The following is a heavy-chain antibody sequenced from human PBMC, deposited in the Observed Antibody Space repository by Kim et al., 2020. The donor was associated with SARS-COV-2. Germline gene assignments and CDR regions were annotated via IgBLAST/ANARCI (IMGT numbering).Heavy chain of an antibody. CDR3: AKLGMHGDYGEDAFDI. J-gene: IGHJ3*02. Sequence: GGSLRLSCAASGFTFSSYGMHWVRQAPGKGLEWVAVIWYDGSNKYYADSVKGRFTISRDNSKNTLYLQMNSLRAEDTAVYYCAKLGMHGDYGEDAFDIWGQGTMVTVSS. V-gene: IGHV3-33*06. D-gene: IGHD4-17*01. CDR2: IWYDGSNK. CDR1: GFTFSSYG.